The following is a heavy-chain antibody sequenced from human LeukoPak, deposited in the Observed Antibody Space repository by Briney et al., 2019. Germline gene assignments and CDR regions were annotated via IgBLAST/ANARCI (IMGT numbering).Heavy chain of an antibody. Sequence: PGGSLRLSCAASGFTFSSYEMNWVRQAPGKGLEWVSHISRSGDTIYYADSVKGRFSISRDNAKNSVYLQMNSLRAEDTAVYYCARDRYSCGPDDVFDIWGQGTMVTVSS. CDR3: ARDRYSCGPDDVFDI. CDR1: GFTFSSYE. V-gene: IGHV3-48*03. J-gene: IGHJ3*02. CDR2: ISRSGDTI. D-gene: IGHD2-21*01.